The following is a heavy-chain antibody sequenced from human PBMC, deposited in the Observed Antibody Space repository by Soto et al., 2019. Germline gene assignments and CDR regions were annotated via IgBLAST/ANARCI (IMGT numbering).Heavy chain of an antibody. Sequence: EVELVESGGGLVKPGGSLKLSCAASGFTFRTYYMIWVRQAPGKGLEWVSTISAGSSNIYYAPSVKGRFTISRDNAKKLLYLQINSRRAEDTAVYYCARQYPSSSRHFDHWGQGTLVIVSS. D-gene: IGHD6-6*01. CDR2: ISAGSSNI. J-gene: IGHJ4*02. CDR3: ARQYPSSSRHFDH. CDR1: GFTFRTYY. V-gene: IGHV3-21*01.